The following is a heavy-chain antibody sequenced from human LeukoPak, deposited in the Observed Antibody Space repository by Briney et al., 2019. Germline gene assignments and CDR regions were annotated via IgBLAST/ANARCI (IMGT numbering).Heavy chain of an antibody. CDR3: AKGAHYYGSGSHRRGHYFDY. J-gene: IGHJ4*02. D-gene: IGHD3-10*01. Sequence: PGGSLRLSCAGSGWMHWVRQAPGKGLVWVSGINGLGTATYYADSVKGRFTISRDNSKNTLYLQMNSLRAEDTAVYYCAKGAHYYGSGSHRRGHYFDYWGQGTLVTVSS. CDR1: GW. CDR2: INGLGTAT. V-gene: IGHV3-74*01.